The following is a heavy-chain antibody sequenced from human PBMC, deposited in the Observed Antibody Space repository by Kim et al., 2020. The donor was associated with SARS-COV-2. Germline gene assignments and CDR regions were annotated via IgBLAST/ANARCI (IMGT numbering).Heavy chain of an antibody. CDR3: ARDWQGSSGWYYFDY. CDR1: GYTFTGYY. D-gene: IGHD6-19*01. J-gene: IGHJ4*02. Sequence: ASVKVSCKASGYTFTGYYMHWVRQAPGQGLEWMGRINPNSGGTNYAQKFQGRVTMTRDTSISTAYMELSRLRSDDTAVYYCARDWQGSSGWYYFDYWGQGTLVTVSS. CDR2: INPNSGGT. V-gene: IGHV1-2*06.